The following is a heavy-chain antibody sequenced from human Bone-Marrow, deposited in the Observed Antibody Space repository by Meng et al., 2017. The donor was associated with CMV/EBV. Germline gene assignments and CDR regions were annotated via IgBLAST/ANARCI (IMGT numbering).Heavy chain of an antibody. CDR1: GYTFTGYY. CDR3: ASGEKQLHGYYYGMDV. CDR2: IIPIFGTA. V-gene: IGHV1-69*05. D-gene: IGHD6-6*01. Sequence: SVKVSCKASGYTFTGYYMHWVRQAPGQGLEWMGGIIPIFGTANYAQKFQGRVTITTDESTSTAYMELSSLRSEDTAVYYCASGEKQLHGYYYGMDVWGQGNTVNFSS. J-gene: IGHJ6*02.